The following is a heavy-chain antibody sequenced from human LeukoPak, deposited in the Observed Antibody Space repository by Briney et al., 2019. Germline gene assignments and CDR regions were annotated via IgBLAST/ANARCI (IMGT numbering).Heavy chain of an antibody. CDR3: ARVGGYSGYHYFDY. CDR1: GYTFTGYY. V-gene: IGHV1-18*04. Sequence: ASVKVSCKASGYTFTGYYMHWVRQAPGQGLEWMGWISAYNGNTNYAQKLQGRVTMTTDTSTSTAYMELRSLRSDDTAVYYCARVGGYSGYHYFDYWGQGTLVTVSS. CDR2: ISAYNGNT. D-gene: IGHD5-12*01. J-gene: IGHJ4*02.